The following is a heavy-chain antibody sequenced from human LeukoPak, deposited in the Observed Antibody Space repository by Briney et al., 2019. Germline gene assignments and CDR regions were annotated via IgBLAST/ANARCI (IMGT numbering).Heavy chain of an antibody. Sequence: GGSLRLSCEVSGLTFSNVWMHWVRQTPGQGLVWVCRINTAGSTVYADPVKGRFTISRGNAKNMVYLQMNSLRTEDTAVYCASFRDTDNWGRGTMVTVSS. CDR2: INTAGST. D-gene: IGHD2-21*01. CDR1: GLTFSNVW. CDR3: ASFRDTDN. V-gene: IGHV3-74*01. J-gene: IGHJ3*01.